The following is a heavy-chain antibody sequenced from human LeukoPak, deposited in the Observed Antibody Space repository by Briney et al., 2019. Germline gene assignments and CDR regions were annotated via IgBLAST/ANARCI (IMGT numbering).Heavy chain of an antibody. Sequence: SETLSLTCAVYGGSFSGYYWSWIRQPPGKGLEWIGEINHSGSTNYNPSLKSRVTISVDTSKNQFSLKLSSVTAADTAVYYCARGPSSIAARRXXYXGQGXXXTV. CDR2: INHSGST. V-gene: IGHV4-34*01. D-gene: IGHD6-6*01. CDR1: GGSFSGYY. J-gene: IGHJ4*02. CDR3: ARGPSSIAARRXXY.